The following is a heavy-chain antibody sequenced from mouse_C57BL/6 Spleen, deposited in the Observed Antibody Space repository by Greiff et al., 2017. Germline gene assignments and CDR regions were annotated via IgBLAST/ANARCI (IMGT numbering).Heavy chain of an antibody. CDR1: GYTFTSYW. Sequence: QVQLQQPGAELVRPGSSVKLSCKASGYTFTSYWMHWVKQRPIQGLEWIGNIDPSDSETHYNQKFKDKATLTVDKSSSTAYMQLSSLTSEDSAVYYCARSRTAQATYDYWGQGTTLTVSS. CDR2: IDPSDSET. J-gene: IGHJ2*01. D-gene: IGHD3-2*02. V-gene: IGHV1-52*01. CDR3: ARSRTAQATYDY.